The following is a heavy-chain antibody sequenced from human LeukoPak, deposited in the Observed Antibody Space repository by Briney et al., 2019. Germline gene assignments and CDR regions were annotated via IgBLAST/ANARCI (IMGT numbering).Heavy chain of an antibody. Sequence: GGSLRLSCAASGFTFSNAWMSWVRQAPGKGLEWVGFIRSNTYGGTAEYAASVKGRFTISRDGSKSIAYLQMNSLKTEDTAVYYCTKGDYHAYWGQGTLATVSS. J-gene: IGHJ4*02. V-gene: IGHV3-49*04. CDR3: TKGDYHAY. CDR2: IRSNTYGGTA. CDR1: GFTFSNAW.